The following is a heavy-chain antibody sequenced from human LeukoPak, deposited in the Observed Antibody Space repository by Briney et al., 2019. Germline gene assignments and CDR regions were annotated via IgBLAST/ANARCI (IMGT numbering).Heavy chain of an antibody. CDR3: ARFSGYSYGAYFDY. D-gene: IGHD5-18*01. Sequence: PGGSLRLSCAASGFTVSSNHMSWVRQAPGKGLEWVSVIFSGGTTYYADSVKGQFTISRDNSKNTLYLQMNSLRADDTAVYYCARFSGYSYGAYFDYWSQGTLVTVSS. CDR2: IFSGGTT. CDR1: GFTVSSNH. V-gene: IGHV3-53*01. J-gene: IGHJ4*02.